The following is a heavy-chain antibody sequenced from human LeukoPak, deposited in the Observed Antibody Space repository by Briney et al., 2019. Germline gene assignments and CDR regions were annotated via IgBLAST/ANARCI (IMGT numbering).Heavy chain of an antibody. J-gene: IGHJ6*02. V-gene: IGHV3-23*01. CDR1: GFTFSSYA. CDR2: ISGSGGET. CDR3: AKGSGSSSYNTMDV. D-gene: IGHD2-2*02. Sequence: GGSLRLSCAASGFTFSSYAMNWVRQSPGRGLEWVSVISGSGGETFYADSVKGRFTISRDNSGNTQYLQMNSPRAEDTAVYYCAKGSGSSSYNTMDVWGQGTTVTVS.